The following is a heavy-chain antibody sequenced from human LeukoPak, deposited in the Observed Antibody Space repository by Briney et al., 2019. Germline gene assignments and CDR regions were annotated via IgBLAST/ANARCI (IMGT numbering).Heavy chain of an antibody. V-gene: IGHV1-18*01. Sequence: ASVKVSCKASGYTFTSYGISWVRQAPGQGLEWMGWTSAYNGNTNYAQKLQGRVTMTTDTSTSTAYMELRSLRSDDTAVYYCAREGISGYPQSYGMDVWGQGTTVTVSS. CDR1: GYTFTSYG. D-gene: IGHD3-22*01. CDR2: TSAYNGNT. J-gene: IGHJ6*02. CDR3: AREGISGYPQSYGMDV.